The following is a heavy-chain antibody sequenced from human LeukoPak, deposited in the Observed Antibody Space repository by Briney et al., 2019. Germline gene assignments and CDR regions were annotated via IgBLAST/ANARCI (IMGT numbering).Heavy chain of an antibody. D-gene: IGHD4-17*01. J-gene: IGHJ3*02. V-gene: IGHV1-2*02. Sequence: GASVKVSCKASGYTFTSYYMHWVRQAPGQGLEWMGWINPNSGGTNYAQKFQGRVTMTRDTSISTAYMELSRLRSDDTAVYYCARDLDYGDYGVDAFDIWGQGTMVTVSS. CDR3: ARDLDYGDYGVDAFDI. CDR1: GYTFTSYY. CDR2: INPNSGGT.